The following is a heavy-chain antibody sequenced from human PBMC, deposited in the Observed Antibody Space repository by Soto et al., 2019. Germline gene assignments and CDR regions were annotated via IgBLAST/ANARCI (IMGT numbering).Heavy chain of an antibody. Sequence: EVQLVESGGGLVQPGGSLRLSCAASGFTFNDYAMHWVRQAPGKGLDWVSGINWNSGNIGYAGSVKGRFTISRDSAKYSLYLQMNSPRAEDTALYYCAKGGSSCGRYSDYWGQGTLVTVSS. J-gene: IGHJ4*02. CDR3: AKGGSSCGRYSDY. CDR2: INWNSGNI. V-gene: IGHV3-9*01. CDR1: GFTFNDYA. D-gene: IGHD1-26*01.